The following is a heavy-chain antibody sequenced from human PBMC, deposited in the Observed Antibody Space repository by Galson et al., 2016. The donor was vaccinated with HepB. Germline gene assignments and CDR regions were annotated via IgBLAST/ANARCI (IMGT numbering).Heavy chain of an antibody. V-gene: IGHV6-1*01. D-gene: IGHD3-22*01. Sequence: CAISGDSVSSNSAAWNWIRQSPSRGLEWLGRTYYRSKWYNDYAVSVKSRITINPDTSKNQFSLQLNSVTPDDTAVYYCARGTPPSYYDANAYYTWFNPWGQGALVTVSS. CDR3: ARGTPPSYYDANAYYTWFNP. CDR2: TYYRSKWYN. J-gene: IGHJ5*02. CDR1: GDSVSSNSAA.